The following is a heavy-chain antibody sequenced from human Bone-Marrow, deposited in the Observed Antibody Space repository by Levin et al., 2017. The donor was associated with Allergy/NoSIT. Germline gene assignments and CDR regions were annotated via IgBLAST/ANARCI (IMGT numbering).Heavy chain of an antibody. Sequence: GESLKISCAASGFTFSSYDMHWVRQATGKGLEWVSAIGTAGDTYYPGSVKGRFTISRENAKNSLYLQMNSLRAGDTAVYYCARGAHGGNSAPYYYGMDVWGQGTTVTVSS. CDR3: ARGAHGGNSAPYYYGMDV. V-gene: IGHV3-13*01. CDR1: GFTFSSYD. J-gene: IGHJ6*02. D-gene: IGHD4-23*01. CDR2: IGTAGDT.